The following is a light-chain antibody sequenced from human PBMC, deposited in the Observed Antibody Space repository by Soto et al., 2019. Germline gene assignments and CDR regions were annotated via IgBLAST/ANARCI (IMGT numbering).Light chain of an antibody. J-gene: IGKJ1*01. CDR1: QAISSY. Sequence: DIQLTQAPSFLSASAGDRVSIPCRASQAISSYLAWYQQKPGRAPKLLIYAASTLQSGVPSRFSGSGSGTEFTLTITSLQPEDFATYYCQQLNSFPITFGQGTKVDIK. CDR2: AAS. V-gene: IGKV1-9*01. CDR3: QQLNSFPIT.